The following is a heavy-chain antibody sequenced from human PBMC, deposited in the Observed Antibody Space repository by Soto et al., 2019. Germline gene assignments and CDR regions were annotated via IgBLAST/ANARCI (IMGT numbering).Heavy chain of an antibody. CDR3: ATVDTDLVRGLDF. Sequence: PSETLSLTCTVSGVSTSSYYWNWIRQPPGKGLEWIGFISDSGSSNYNPSLKSRVTISVDTSKNQFSLKLSSVTTADTAVYYCATVDTDLVRGLDFWGQGTMVTVSS. CDR2: ISDSGSS. CDR1: GVSTSSYY. D-gene: IGHD5-18*01. V-gene: IGHV4-59*01. J-gene: IGHJ3*01.